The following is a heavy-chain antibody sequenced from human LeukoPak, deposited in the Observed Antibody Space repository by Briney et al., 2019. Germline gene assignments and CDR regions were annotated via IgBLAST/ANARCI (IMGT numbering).Heavy chain of an antibody. CDR2: ICYSGST. CDR1: GGSISSSGYY. CDR3: ARHEYSGSYYGLSWFDP. D-gene: IGHD1-26*01. J-gene: IGHJ5*02. V-gene: IGHV4-39*01. Sequence: SETLSLTCTVSGGSISSSGYYWGWIRQPPGKGLEWIASICYSGSTYYYRSLKSRVTISVDTSKNQLSLKLSSLTAADTAVYYCARHEYSGSYYGLSWFDPWGQGTLVTVSS.